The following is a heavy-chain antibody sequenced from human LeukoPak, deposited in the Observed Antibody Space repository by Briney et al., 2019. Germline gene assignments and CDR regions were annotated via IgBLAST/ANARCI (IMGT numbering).Heavy chain of an antibody. CDR3: ARVGMSYGSGSYWSDY. CDR1: GYTFTGYY. V-gene: IGHV1-2*02. CDR2: INPNSGGT. J-gene: IGHJ4*02. D-gene: IGHD3-10*01. Sequence: GASVKVSCKASGYTFTGYYMHWVRQAPGQGLEWMGWINPNSGGTNYAQKFQGRVTMTRDTSISTAYMELSRLRSDDTAVFYCARVGMSYGSGSYWSDYWGQGTLVTVSS.